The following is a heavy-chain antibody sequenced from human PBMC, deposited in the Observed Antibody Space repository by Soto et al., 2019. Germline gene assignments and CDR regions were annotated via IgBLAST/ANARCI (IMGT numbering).Heavy chain of an antibody. J-gene: IGHJ6*02. CDR2: IYYSGST. D-gene: IGHD3-9*01. Sequence: PSETLSLTCTVSGGSISSSSYYWGWIRQPPGKGLEWIGSIYYSGSTYYNPSLKSRVTISVDTSKNQFSLKLSSVTAADTAVYYCARHGYYDILTGYYPKNYYYYGMDVWGQGTTVTVSS. V-gene: IGHV4-39*01. CDR1: GGSISSSSYY. CDR3: ARHGYYDILTGYYPKNYYYYGMDV.